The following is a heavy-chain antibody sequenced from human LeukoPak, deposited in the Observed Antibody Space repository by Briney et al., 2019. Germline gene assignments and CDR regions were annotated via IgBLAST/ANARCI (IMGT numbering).Heavy chain of an antibody. Sequence: PGGSLRLSCAASGFTFSSYAMHWVRQAPGKGLEYVSAISSNGGSTYYANSVKGRFTISRDNSKNTLYLQMGSLRAEDMAVYYCARVRVGAIDYWGQGTLVTVSS. CDR2: ISSNGGST. CDR3: ARVRVGAIDY. V-gene: IGHV3-64*01. CDR1: GFTFSSYA. J-gene: IGHJ4*02. D-gene: IGHD1-26*01.